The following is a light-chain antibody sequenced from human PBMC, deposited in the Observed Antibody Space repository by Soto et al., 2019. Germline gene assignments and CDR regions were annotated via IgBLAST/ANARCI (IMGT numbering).Light chain of an antibody. J-gene: IGKJ1*01. CDR1: QSVSSN. CDR2: GAS. CDR3: QQYNNWPRGT. Sequence: EIVMTQSPATLSVSPGERATLSCRASQSVSSNLAWYQQKPGQAPRLLIYGASTRATGIPGRFSGSGSGTEFTLTISSLQSEDFAVYYCQQYNNWPRGTFGQGTKVEIQ. V-gene: IGKV3-15*01.